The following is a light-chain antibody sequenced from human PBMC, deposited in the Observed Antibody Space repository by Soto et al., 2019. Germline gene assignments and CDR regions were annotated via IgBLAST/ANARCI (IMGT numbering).Light chain of an antibody. CDR2: GAS. V-gene: IGKV3-20*01. CDR3: QQYGSSPRS. CDR1: QSVSSSY. J-gene: IGKJ4*01. Sequence: EIVLTQFPGTLSLSPGERATLSCRASQSVSSSYLAWYQQKPGQAPRLLIYGASSRATGIPDRFSGSGSGTDFTLTISRLEPEDVAVYYCQQYGSSPRSFGGGTKVEIK.